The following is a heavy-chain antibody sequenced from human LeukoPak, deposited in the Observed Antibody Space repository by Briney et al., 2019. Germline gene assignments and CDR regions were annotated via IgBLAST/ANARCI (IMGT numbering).Heavy chain of an antibody. V-gene: IGHV1-69*06. J-gene: IGHJ4*02. CDR2: IIPIFGTA. CDR3: ARELRYYDSSGSPFDY. CDR1: GGTFSSYA. D-gene: IGHD3-22*01. Sequence: SVKISCKASGGTFSSYAISWVRQAPGQGLEWMGGIIPIFGTANYAQKFQGRVTITADKSTSTAYMELSSLRSEDTAVYYCARELRYYDSSGSPFDYWGQGTLVTVSS.